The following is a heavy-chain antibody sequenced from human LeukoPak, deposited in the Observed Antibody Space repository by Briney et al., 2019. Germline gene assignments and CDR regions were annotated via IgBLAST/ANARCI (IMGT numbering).Heavy chain of an antibody. D-gene: IGHD3-3*01. Sequence: SVKVSCKASGGTFSSYTISWVRQAPGQGLEWMGRIIPILGIANYAQKFQGRVTITADKSTSTAYMELSSLRSEDTAVYYCARARYYDFWSGYYYYYYYMDVWGKGTTVTVSS. CDR2: IIPILGIA. CDR1: GGTFSSYT. V-gene: IGHV1-69*02. CDR3: ARARYYDFWSGYYYYYYYMDV. J-gene: IGHJ6*03.